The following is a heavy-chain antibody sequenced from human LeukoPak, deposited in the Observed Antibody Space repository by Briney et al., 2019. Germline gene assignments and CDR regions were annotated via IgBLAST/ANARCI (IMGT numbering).Heavy chain of an antibody. J-gene: IGHJ5*02. D-gene: IGHD3-16*01. CDR1: GGSISSGDYY. Sequence: PSETLSLTCTVSGGSISSGDYYWSWIRQPPGKGLEWIAYMYYSGSTYYNPSLKSRVTMSADTSKNQLSLKLSSVTAADTAVYYCARDHYYDGRGRFDPWGQGILVTVSS. CDR2: MYYSGST. V-gene: IGHV4-30-4*01. CDR3: ARDHYYDGRGRFDP.